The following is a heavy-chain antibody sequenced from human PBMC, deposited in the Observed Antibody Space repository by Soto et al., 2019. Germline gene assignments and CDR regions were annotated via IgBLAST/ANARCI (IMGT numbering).Heavy chain of an antibody. D-gene: IGHD2-21*01. CDR1: GFTFSSYA. J-gene: IGHJ4*02. V-gene: IGHV3-23*01. Sequence: EVQLLESGGGLVQPGGSLRLSCSASGFTFSSYAMTWVRQAPGKGLEWVSAIGVSGSSTYYANSVKGRFTISRDNSKNKLYMQMISLRADDTAVYYWANISSAEDSNNNWGQGTLVTVSS. CDR2: IGVSGSST. CDR3: ANISSAEDSNNN.